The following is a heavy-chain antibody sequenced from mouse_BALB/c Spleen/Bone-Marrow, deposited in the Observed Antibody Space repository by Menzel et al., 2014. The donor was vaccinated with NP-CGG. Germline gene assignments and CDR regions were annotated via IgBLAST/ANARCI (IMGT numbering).Heavy chain of an antibody. CDR3: ARRRSLYYAMDY. CDR2: ISNGGGST. CDR1: GFTFSDYY. V-gene: IGHV5-12*02. J-gene: IGHJ4*01. Sequence: EVKLVESGGGLVQPGGFLKLSCATSGFTFSDYYMYWVRQTPEKRLEWVAYISNGGGSTYYPDTVKGRSTISRDNAKNTLYLQMSRLKSEDTAMYYCARRRSLYYAMDYWGQGTSVTVSS. D-gene: IGHD1-1*01.